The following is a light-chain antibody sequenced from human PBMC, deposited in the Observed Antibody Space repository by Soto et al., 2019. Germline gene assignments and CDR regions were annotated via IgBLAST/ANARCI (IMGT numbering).Light chain of an antibody. Sequence: QSALTQPASVSGSPGRSVTISCTATSTDVGDFNYVSWYQHLPGRAPKLIIYDVTNRPSGISYRFSASKSGRTASLTISGLQAQDEADYNCSSSSSSTTHVVFGGGTKLTVL. CDR1: STDVGDFNY. CDR3: SSSSSSTTHVV. J-gene: IGLJ2*01. V-gene: IGLV2-14*03. CDR2: DVT.